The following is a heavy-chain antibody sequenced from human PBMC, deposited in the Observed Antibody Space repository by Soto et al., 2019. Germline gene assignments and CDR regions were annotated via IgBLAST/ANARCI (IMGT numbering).Heavy chain of an antibody. CDR1: VFTFSDYY. CDR3: ARVLDETSSLDY. V-gene: IGHV3-11*06. Sequence: GGSLRLSCAASVFTFSDYYMSWIRQAPGKGLEWVSYISSSSSYTNYADSVKGRFTISRDNAKNSLYLQMNSLRAEDTAVYYCARVLDETSSLDYWGQGTLVTVSS. CDR2: ISSSSSYT. D-gene: IGHD1-7*01. J-gene: IGHJ4*02.